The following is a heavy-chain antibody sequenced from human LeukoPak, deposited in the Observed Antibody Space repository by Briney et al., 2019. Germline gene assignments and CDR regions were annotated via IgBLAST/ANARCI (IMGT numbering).Heavy chain of an antibody. CDR1: GFTFSSYE. J-gene: IGHJ4*02. Sequence: GVSLTLSCAASGFTFSSYEMNWVRQAQGKGLEWVSHIIGSGRTIYYADSVRERFTISRDNAKNALYLQMNNLRAGDTAVYYCASGGSSGWYYWGLGTLVTVSS. V-gene: IGHV3-48*03. CDR3: ASGGSSGWYY. CDR2: IIGSGRTI. D-gene: IGHD6-19*01.